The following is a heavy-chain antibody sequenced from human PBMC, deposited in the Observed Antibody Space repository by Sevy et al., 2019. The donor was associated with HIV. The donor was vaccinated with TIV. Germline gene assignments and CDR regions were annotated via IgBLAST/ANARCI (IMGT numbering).Heavy chain of an antibody. D-gene: IGHD3-16*01. CDR2: VKDDGSER. J-gene: IGHJ3*02. V-gene: IGHV3-7*01. CDR1: GFSFDRYW. CDR3: GGVPFRAGYGAFDI. Sequence: GGSLRLSCAGSGFSFDRYWMSWVRQGPGKGLEWVAGVKDDGSERQYGNSVRGRFTVSRDNTKNSVYLQFDSPRDEDTAVYYCGGVPFRAGYGAFDIWGQGTMVTVSS.